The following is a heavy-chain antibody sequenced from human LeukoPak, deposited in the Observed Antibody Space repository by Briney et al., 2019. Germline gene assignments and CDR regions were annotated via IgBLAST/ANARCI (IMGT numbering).Heavy chain of an antibody. Sequence: PGGTLRLSCACSGFTFSNYAMMWVRQAPGKGLEWVSTITGGGGATIYSDSVQGRLTISRDNSKNMVYLHLNSLRVDDTAVYFCAKGKATSAVDWFDPWGQGTLVTVSS. J-gene: IGHJ5*02. V-gene: IGHV3-23*01. CDR3: AKGKATSAVDWFDP. CDR1: GFTFSNYA. D-gene: IGHD6-19*01. CDR2: ITGGGGAT.